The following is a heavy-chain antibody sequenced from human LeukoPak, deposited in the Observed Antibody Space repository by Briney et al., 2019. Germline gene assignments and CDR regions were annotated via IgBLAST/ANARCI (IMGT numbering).Heavy chain of an antibody. CDR3: AILYYYDSSGYYSALWYFDL. D-gene: IGHD3-22*01. CDR2: INTNTGNP. V-gene: IGHV7-4-1*02. J-gene: IGHJ2*01. CDR1: GYTFTSYA. Sequence: ASVKVSCKASGYTFTSYAMNWVRQAPGQGLEWMGWINTNTGNPTYAQGFTGRFVFSLDTSVSTAYLQISSRKAEDTAVYYCAILYYYDSSGYYSALWYFDLWGRGTLVTVSS.